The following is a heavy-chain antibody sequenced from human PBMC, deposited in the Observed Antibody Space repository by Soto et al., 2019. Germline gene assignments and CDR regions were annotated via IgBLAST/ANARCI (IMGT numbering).Heavy chain of an antibody. CDR1: GFTFSTYA. J-gene: IGHJ4*02. CDR2: ISFDGSNK. CDR3: ARDRSMIVVVPGY. D-gene: IGHD3-22*01. Sequence: QVQLVESGGGVVQPGRSLRLSCAASGFTFSTYAMHWVRQAPGKGLEWVALISFDGSNKYYADSVKGRFTITRDNSQNAVYLQMYSLRPEDTAVYYCARDRSMIVVVPGYWGQGTLVTVSS. V-gene: IGHV3-30*14.